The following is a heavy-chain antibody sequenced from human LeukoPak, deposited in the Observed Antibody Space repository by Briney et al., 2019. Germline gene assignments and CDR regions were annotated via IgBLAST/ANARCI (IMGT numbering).Heavy chain of an antibody. D-gene: IGHD6-19*01. V-gene: IGHV3-21*01. CDR2: ISSSSSYI. CDR3: AREVGHSGWYGVVGY. Sequence: PGGSLRLSCAASGFTFSSYSMNWVRQAPGKGLEWVSSISSSSSYIYYADSVKGRFTISRDNDKNSLYLQMNSLRAEDTAVYYCAREVGHSGWYGVVGYWGQGTLVTVSS. J-gene: IGHJ4*02. CDR1: GFTFSSYS.